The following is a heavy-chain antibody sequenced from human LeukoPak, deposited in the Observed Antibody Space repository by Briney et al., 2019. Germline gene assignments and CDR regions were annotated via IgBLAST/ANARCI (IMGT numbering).Heavy chain of an antibody. CDR1: GFTFSSYW. CDR3: ARVRYYDFWSGYYPFDP. J-gene: IGHJ5*02. V-gene: IGHV3-74*01. CDR2: INGDGSST. D-gene: IGHD3-3*01. Sequence: PGGSLRLSCAASGFTFSSYWMHWVRHAPRKGLVWVSRINGDGSSTSYADFVKGRFTISRDNAKNTLYLQMNSLRAEDTAVYYCARVRYYDFWSGYYPFDPWGQGTLVTVSS.